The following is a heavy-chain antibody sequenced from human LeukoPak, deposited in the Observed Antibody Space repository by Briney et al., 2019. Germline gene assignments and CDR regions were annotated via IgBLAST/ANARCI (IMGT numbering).Heavy chain of an antibody. Sequence: GGSLRLSCAASGFTFSSYWMSWVRQAPGKGLEWVANIKQDGSEKYYVDSLKGRFTITRDNAKNSLYLQMNSLRAEDTAVYYCARGYISPRMNWFDPWGQGTLVTVSS. CDR1: GFTFSSYW. CDR3: ARGYISPRMNWFDP. D-gene: IGHD3-16*02. CDR2: IKQDGSEK. J-gene: IGHJ5*02. V-gene: IGHV3-7*05.